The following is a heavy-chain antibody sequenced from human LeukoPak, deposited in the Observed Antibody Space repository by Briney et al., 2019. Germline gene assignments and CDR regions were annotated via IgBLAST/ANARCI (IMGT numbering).Heavy chain of an antibody. CDR2: IAFDDTDR. J-gene: IGHJ6*03. CDR1: GFTFSSYW. Sequence: GGSLRLSCAASGFTFSSYWMSWVRRAPGKGLEWVAAIAFDDTDRYYIDSVKGRFTISRDDSKNTLYLHMTSLRAEDTAVYYCARDQGYGGNSSRYYYYMDVWGKGTTVTVSS. V-gene: IGHV3-30*03. CDR3: ARDQGYGGNSSRYYYYMDV. D-gene: IGHD4-23*01.